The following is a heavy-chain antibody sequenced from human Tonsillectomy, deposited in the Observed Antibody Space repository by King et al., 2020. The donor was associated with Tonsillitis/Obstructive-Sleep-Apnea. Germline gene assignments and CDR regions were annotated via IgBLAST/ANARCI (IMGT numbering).Heavy chain of an antibody. D-gene: IGHD3-22*01. CDR1: GFTFGNYE. J-gene: IGHJ4*02. CDR2: ISSSVNTI. Sequence: VQLVESGGGLVQPGGSLRLSCAASGFTFGNYEMSWVRQAPGKGLEWVSYISSSVNTIYYADSVKGRFTISRDNAKNSLYLRMNSLRVEDTAVYYCARHYYHSSGPYQFDYWGQGTLVTVSS. CDR3: ARHYYHSSGPYQFDY. V-gene: IGHV3-48*03.